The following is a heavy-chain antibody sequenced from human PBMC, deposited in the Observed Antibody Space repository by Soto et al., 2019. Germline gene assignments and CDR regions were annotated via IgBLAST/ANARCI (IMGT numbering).Heavy chain of an antibody. CDR2: IIPILGKA. J-gene: IGHJ2*01. D-gene: IGHD4-17*01. V-gene: IGHV1-69*08. CDR3: ARVDGDYDWYFDL. CDR1: GGTFSSYT. Sequence: QVQLVQSGAAVKKPGSSVKVSCKASGGTFSSYTISWVRQAPGQGLEWMGRIIPILGKANHAQKFQGRVTITADKSTSTAYMELSSLRSEDTAVYYCARVDGDYDWYFDLWGRGTLVTVSS.